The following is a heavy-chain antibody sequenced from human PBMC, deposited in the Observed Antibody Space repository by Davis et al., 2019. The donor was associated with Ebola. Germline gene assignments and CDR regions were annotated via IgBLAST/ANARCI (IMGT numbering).Heavy chain of an antibody. CDR3: ARGPTTSGLDY. CDR1: GGPFSGYY. V-gene: IGHV4-34*01. Sequence: MPSETLSLTCAVYGGPFSGYYWSWIRQPPGKGLEWIGEINHSGGTNYNPSLKSRVTISVDTSKNQFSLKLSSVAAADTAVYYCARGPTTSGLDYWGQGTLVTVSS. CDR2: INHSGGT. J-gene: IGHJ4*02. D-gene: IGHD1-7*01.